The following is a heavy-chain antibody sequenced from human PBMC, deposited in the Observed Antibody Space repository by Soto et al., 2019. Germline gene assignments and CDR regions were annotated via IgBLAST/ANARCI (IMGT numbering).Heavy chain of an antibody. Sequence: QVQLVQSGAEVKKPGSSVKVSCKASGGTFSSYAISWVRQAPGQGLEWMGGIIPIFGTANYAQKFQGRVTSTADESTSTDYMELSSLRSEDTAVYYCARHSCCSTPNYYYGMDVWGQGTTVTVSS. J-gene: IGHJ6*02. CDR3: ARHSCCSTPNYYYGMDV. CDR1: GGTFSSYA. CDR2: IIPIFGTA. D-gene: IGHD2-15*01. V-gene: IGHV1-69*12.